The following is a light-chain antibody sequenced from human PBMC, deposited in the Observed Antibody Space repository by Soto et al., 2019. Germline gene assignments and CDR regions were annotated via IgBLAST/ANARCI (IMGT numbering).Light chain of an antibody. CDR2: GAS. Sequence: EIVMTQSTATLSVSPGERATLSCRASQSVSSNLAWYQQKPGQAPRLLIYGASTRATGIPARFSGSGSGTEFTLTISSLQSEDFAVYYRQQYNNWPPITFGQGTRLEI. V-gene: IGKV3-15*01. J-gene: IGKJ5*01. CDR1: QSVSSN. CDR3: QQYNNWPPIT.